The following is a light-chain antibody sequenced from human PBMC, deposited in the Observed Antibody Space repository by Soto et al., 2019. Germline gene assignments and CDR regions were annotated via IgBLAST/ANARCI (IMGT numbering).Light chain of an antibody. CDR3: QQSYSSPRT. CDR1: QSIRRS. Sequence: IQMTKYPSSLSAYVADRVTITCRASQSIRRSLNWYQQKPGKAPKLLIYAASSLQSGVPSRFSGSGYGTDFTLTITSLQSEDFAIYYCQQSYSSPRTFGQGTKVDI. V-gene: IGKV1-39*01. J-gene: IGKJ1*01. CDR2: AAS.